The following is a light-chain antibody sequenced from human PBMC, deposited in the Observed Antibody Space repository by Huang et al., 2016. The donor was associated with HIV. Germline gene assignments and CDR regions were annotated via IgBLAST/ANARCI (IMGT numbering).Light chain of an antibody. J-gene: IGKJ1*01. V-gene: IGKV1-NL1*01. CDR3: QQYFSALWT. Sequence: DIQMTQSPPSLSASVADRVTITCRASQGISNSLAWYQQKPGKPPRLLFSGASKWESGVPSRFSGSGSGTDYTLTISSLQPEDFATYYCQQYFSALWTFGQGTKV. CDR2: GAS. CDR1: QGISNS.